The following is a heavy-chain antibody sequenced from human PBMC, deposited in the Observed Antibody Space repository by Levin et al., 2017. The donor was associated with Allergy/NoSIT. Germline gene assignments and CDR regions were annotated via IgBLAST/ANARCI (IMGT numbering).Heavy chain of an antibody. Sequence: GGSLRLSCAASGFTFSTYWMHWVRQAPGKGLVWVSRIKSDGSSTTYADSVMGRFTISRDNAKNTLYLQMTSLGADDTAVYYCARSSSGGYADSWGQGTLVTVSS. J-gene: IGHJ5*01. CDR2: IKSDGSST. CDR3: ARSSSGGYADS. V-gene: IGHV3-74*03. D-gene: IGHD5-12*01. CDR1: GFTFSTYW.